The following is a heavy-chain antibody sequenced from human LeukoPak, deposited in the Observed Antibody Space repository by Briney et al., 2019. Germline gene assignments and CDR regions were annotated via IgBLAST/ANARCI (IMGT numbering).Heavy chain of an antibody. V-gene: IGHV4-34*01. Sequence: SETLSLTCTVSSGSITNYYWSWIRQPPGKGLEWIGEINHSGSTNYNPSLKSRVTISVDTSKNQFSLKLSSVTAADTAVYYCAREVGYCSGGSCYSDFWGQGTLVTVSS. CDR2: INHSGST. CDR3: AREVGYCSGGSCYSDF. J-gene: IGHJ4*02. CDR1: SGSITNYY. D-gene: IGHD2-15*01.